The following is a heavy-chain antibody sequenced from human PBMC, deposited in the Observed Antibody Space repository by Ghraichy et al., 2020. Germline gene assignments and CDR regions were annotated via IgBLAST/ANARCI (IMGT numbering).Heavy chain of an antibody. D-gene: IGHD2-2*01. CDR3: ARGPYAGTAMDY. CDR1: GDSVSSVPSA. V-gene: IGHV6-1*01. Sequence: SQTLSLTCAISGDSVSSVPSAWNWIRQSPSRGLEWLGRTYYRSKWYNEYAVSVKSRLTITADTSKNQFSLQLNSVTPEDTAVYYCARGPYAGTAMDYWGQGTLVTVSS. CDR2: TYYRSKWYN. J-gene: IGHJ4*02.